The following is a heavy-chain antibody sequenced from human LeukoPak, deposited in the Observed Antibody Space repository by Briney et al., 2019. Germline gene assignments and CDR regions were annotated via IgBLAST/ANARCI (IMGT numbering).Heavy chain of an antibody. CDR2: FSYSGSA. Sequence: SETLSLTCTVSSASISAYYWSWIRQPPGRELEWIGYFSYSGSASYNPSLKSRVTMSLDASKNQFSLRLSSVTAADTAMYYCAREGAAREGYYFDYWGQGTLVTVSS. D-gene: IGHD6-6*01. CDR1: SASISAYY. CDR3: AREGAAREGYYFDY. J-gene: IGHJ4*02. V-gene: IGHV4-59*12.